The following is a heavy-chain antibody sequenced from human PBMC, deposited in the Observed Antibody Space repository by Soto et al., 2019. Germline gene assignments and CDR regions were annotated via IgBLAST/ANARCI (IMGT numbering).Heavy chain of an antibody. D-gene: IGHD3-22*01. CDR2: LSGSGSGS. CDR1: GCTFSRYG. V-gene: IGHV3-23*01. J-gene: IGHJ4*01. CDR3: AKAPISLDGSGYYFASFDY. Sequence: TVGSLRLCCGSSGCTFSRYGRNWVRQAPGKGLEWVSTLSGSGSGSYYPDSLRGRFTISRDNSKNTLYLQMNNLRAEDTAVYYCAKAPISLDGSGYYFASFDYWGHGTRVTVSS.